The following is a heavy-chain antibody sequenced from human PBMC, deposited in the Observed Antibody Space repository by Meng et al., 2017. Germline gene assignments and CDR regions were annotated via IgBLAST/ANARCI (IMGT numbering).Heavy chain of an antibody. J-gene: IGHJ4*02. CDR1: GYTFTSYN. D-gene: IGHD6-19*01. Sequence: QVQLVQSGAEVKKPGASVKVSCKASGYTFTSYNINWVRKAPGQGLEWMGWMNPNSGNTGYTQKFQGRVTITRNTSIYTAYMELSSLRPEDTAVYYCARGGGQWPNWGQGTLVTVSS. CDR2: MNPNSGNT. CDR3: ARGGGQWPN. V-gene: IGHV1-8*01.